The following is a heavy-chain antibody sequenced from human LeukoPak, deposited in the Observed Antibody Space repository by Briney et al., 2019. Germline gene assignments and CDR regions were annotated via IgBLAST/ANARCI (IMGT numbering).Heavy chain of an antibody. CDR3: ARDGRGITMIVGHDAFDI. CDR2: ISSSSSTI. CDR1: GFTFSSYS. J-gene: IGHJ3*02. Sequence: PGGSLRLSCAASGFTFSSYSMNWVRQAPGKGLEWVSYISSSSSTIYYADSVKGRFTISRDNAKNSLYLQMNSLRAEDTPVYYWARDGRGITMIVGHDAFDIWGQGTMVTVSS. D-gene: IGHD3-22*01. V-gene: IGHV3-48*01.